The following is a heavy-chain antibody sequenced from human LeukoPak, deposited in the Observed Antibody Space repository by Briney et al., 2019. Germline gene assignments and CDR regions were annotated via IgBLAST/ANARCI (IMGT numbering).Heavy chain of an antibody. CDR2: ISTDARTI. CDR1: GFAFSTNW. V-gene: IGHV3-74*01. D-gene: IGHD3-16*01. J-gene: IGHJ4*02. Sequence: GGSLRLSCAASGFAFSTNWMHWVRQAPGKGLVWVSHISTDARTITYADFVKGRFTISRDNAKNTLYLQMNSLRAEDTAIYYCAKDKLWGEDYFDYWGQGTLVTVSS. CDR3: AKDKLWGEDYFDY.